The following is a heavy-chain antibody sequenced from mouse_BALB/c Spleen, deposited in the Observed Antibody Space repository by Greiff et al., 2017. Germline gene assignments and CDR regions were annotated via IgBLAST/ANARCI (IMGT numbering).Heavy chain of an antibody. D-gene: IGHD1-1*01. CDR1: GFTFSSFG. CDR2: ISSGSSTI. V-gene: IGHV5-17*02. J-gene: IGHJ4*01. Sequence: EVQRVESGGGLVQPGGSRKLSCAASGFTFSSFGMHWVRQAPEKGLEWVAYISSGSSTIYYADTVKGRFTISRDNPKNTLFLQMTSLRSEDTAMYYCAREEFITTVMDDWGQGTSVTVSS. CDR3: AREEFITTVMDD.